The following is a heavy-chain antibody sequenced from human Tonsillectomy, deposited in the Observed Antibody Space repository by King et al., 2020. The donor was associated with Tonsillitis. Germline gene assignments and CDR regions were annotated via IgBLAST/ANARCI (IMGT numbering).Heavy chain of an antibody. V-gene: IGHV3-11*05. J-gene: IGHJ3*02. D-gene: IGHD3-10*01. CDR3: ASGRAYGWGGALTGGNDAFDI. CDR2: ISSSSSYT. CDR1: GFTFSDYY. Sequence: HVQLVESGGGLVKPGGSLRLSCAASGFTFSDYYMSWIRQAPGKGLEWVSYISSSSSYTNYADSVKGRFTISRDKAKNSLYLQMNSLRAEDADVYYCASGRAYGWGGALTGGNDAFDIWGQGTMGTVSS.